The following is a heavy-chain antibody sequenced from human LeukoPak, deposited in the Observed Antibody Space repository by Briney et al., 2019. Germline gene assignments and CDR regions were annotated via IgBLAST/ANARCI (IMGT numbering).Heavy chain of an antibody. J-gene: IGHJ4*02. D-gene: IGHD2-2*01. CDR2: FDPEDGET. V-gene: IGHV1-24*01. CDR3: ATGYQLLPKGPWTGMRDKYYFDY. CDR1: GYTLTELS. Sequence: GASVKVSCKVSGYTLTELSMHWVRQAPGKGLEWMGGFDPEDGETIYAQKFQGRVTMTEDTSTDTACMELSSLRSEDTAVYYCATGYQLLPKGPWTGMRDKYYFDYWGQGTLVTVSS.